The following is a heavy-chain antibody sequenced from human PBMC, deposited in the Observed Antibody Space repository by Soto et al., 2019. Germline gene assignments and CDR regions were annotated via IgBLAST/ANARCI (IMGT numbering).Heavy chain of an antibody. Sequence: TGGSLRLSCAASGFTFSSYAMSWVRQAPGKGLEWVSALSGSGGSTYYADSVKGRFTISRDNSKNTLYLQMNSLRAEDTAVYYCAKGRGTGYSSSWIDYWGQGTLVTVSS. J-gene: IGHJ4*02. D-gene: IGHD6-13*01. CDR3: AKGRGTGYSSSWIDY. CDR1: GFTFSSYA. V-gene: IGHV3-23*01. CDR2: LSGSGGST.